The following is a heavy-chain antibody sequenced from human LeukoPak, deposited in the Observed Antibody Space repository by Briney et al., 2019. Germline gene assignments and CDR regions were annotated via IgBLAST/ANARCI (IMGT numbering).Heavy chain of an antibody. CDR3: ARERYCTTATCYVGVPFDY. V-gene: IGHV3-7*01. Sequence: GGSLRLSCAASGFIISTYYMTWVRQAPGKGLEWVAGIKQDGSENYYVDSVKGRFTVSRDNPKNSLYLQMNSLRAEDTAVYFCARERYCTTATCYVGVPFDYWGQGTLVTVSS. CDR2: IKQDGSEN. D-gene: IGHD2-2*01. CDR1: GFIISTYY. J-gene: IGHJ4*02.